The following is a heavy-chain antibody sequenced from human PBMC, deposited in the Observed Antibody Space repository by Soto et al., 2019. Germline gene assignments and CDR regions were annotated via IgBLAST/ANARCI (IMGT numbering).Heavy chain of an antibody. CDR3: ARLGHRYCTNGVCP. V-gene: IGHV4-39*01. CDR2: IYYSGST. D-gene: IGHD2-8*01. CDR1: GGSISSSSYY. J-gene: IGHJ5*02. Sequence: SETLSLTCTVSGGSISSSSYYWGWIHQPPGKGLEWIGSIYYSGSTYYNPSLKSRVTISVDTSKNQFSLKLSSVTAADTAVYYCARLGHRYCTNGVCPWGQGTLVTVSS.